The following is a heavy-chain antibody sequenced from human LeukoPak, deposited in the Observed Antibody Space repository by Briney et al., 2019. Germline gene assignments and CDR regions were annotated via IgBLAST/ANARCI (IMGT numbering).Heavy chain of an antibody. CDR3: ARRGDGGAYYPLDY. J-gene: IGHJ4*01. Sequence: GGSLRLSCAASEFTVSTNYMSWVRQAPGKGLEWVSIIYSTGGKYYTDSVKGRFTISRDNSKDTLYLQMNSLRGDDTAVYYCARRGDGGAYYPLDYWGHGTLVTVSS. CDR2: IYSTGGK. D-gene: IGHD3-22*01. CDR1: EFTVSTNY. V-gene: IGHV3-66*04.